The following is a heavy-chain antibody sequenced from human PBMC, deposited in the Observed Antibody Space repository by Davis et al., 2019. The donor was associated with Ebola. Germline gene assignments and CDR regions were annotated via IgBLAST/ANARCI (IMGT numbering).Heavy chain of an antibody. V-gene: IGHV1-18*01. CDR1: GYTFTSYG. Sequence: ASVKVSCKASGYTFTSYGISWVRQAPGQGLDWMGWISAYNGNTNYAQKLQGRVTMTTDTSTSTAYMELRSLRSDDTAVYYCARDFGFGTAMGIFDYWGQGTLVTVSS. CDR3: ARDFGFGTAMGIFDY. CDR2: ISAYNGNT. J-gene: IGHJ4*02. D-gene: IGHD5-18*01.